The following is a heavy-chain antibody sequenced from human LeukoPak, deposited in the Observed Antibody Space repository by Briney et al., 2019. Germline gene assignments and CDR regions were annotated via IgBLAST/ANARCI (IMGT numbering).Heavy chain of an antibody. V-gene: IGHV1-58*02. CDR3: AADPGTGYSSGLTP. CDR1: GFTFTSSA. D-gene: IGHD6-19*01. J-gene: IGHJ4*02. Sequence: EASVKVSCKASGFTFTSSAMQWVRQARGQRLEWIGWIVVGSGNTNYAQKFQERVTITRDMSTSTAYMELSSLRSEDTAVYYCAADPGTGYSSGLTPWGQGTLVTVSS. CDR2: IVVGSGNT.